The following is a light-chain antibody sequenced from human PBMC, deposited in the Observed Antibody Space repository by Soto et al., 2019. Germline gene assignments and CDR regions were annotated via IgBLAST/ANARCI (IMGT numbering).Light chain of an antibody. Sequence: EIVLTQSPGTLSLSPGERATLSCRASQSVSSSYLAWYQQKPGQAPRLLIYGASSRATGIPDRFSGSGSGTGFPLTISRLEPKDFAVYYCQQYGSSPSFGQGTQLEIK. V-gene: IGKV3-20*01. CDR2: GAS. CDR3: QQYGSSPS. J-gene: IGKJ2*01. CDR1: QSVSSSY.